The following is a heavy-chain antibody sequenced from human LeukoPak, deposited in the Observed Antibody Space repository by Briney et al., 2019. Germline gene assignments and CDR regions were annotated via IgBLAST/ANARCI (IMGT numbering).Heavy chain of an antibody. D-gene: IGHD3-3*01. V-gene: IGHV3-23*01. CDR2: ISGGGGSA. J-gene: IGHJ4*02. Sequence: GGSLRLSCAASGFTFSSYAMSWVRQAPGKGLEWVSAISGGGGSAYYADSVMGRFTISRDNSMNTLYLQMNSLRAEDTAVYYCAKFSSGIWSGSSLDYWGQGTLVTVSS. CDR3: AKFSSGIWSGSSLDY. CDR1: GFTFSSYA.